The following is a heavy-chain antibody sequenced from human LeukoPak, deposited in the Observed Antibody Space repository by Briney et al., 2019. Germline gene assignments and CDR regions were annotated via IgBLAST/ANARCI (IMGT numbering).Heavy chain of an antibody. V-gene: IGHV3-7*01. CDR1: GFTFSSHL. D-gene: IGHD6-13*01. CDR2: IYQDGREK. Sequence: GGSLRLSCAASGFTFSSHLMTWVRQAPGKGLEWVANIYQDGREKYYAVSVKGRFTISRDNAKNSVFVQMNGLRVEDTAVYYCVRAGGSSWSDFWGQGTLVTVSS. J-gene: IGHJ4*02. CDR3: VRAGGSSWSDF.